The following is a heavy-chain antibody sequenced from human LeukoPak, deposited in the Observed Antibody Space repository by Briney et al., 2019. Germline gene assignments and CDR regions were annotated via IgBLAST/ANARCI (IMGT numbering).Heavy chain of an antibody. CDR1: GGSISSHF. Sequence: PSETLSLTCTVSGGSISSHFWSWIRQPPGKGLEWIGYIYHSGGTNYNPSLKSRVTISVDTSKNQFSLKLSSVSAADTAVYYCARHVDSSGWYRSYFDYWGQGTLVTVSS. J-gene: IGHJ4*02. CDR2: IYHSGGT. V-gene: IGHV4-59*08. CDR3: ARHVDSSGWYRSYFDY. D-gene: IGHD6-19*01.